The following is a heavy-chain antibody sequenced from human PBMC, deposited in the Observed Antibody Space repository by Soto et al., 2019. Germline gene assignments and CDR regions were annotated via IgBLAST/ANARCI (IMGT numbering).Heavy chain of an antibody. Sequence: ASVNVSCKASGDTLTNYGISWVRQAPGQGLEWMGWMSTYNGNTNYAQKFQGRVTMTTDTSATTCYMELRSLTSDDTAVYYCARDIFRVNILLDYWGQGAMVTVSA. J-gene: IGHJ4*02. CDR2: MSTYNGNT. V-gene: IGHV1-18*01. CDR1: GDTLTNYG. CDR3: ARDIFRVNILLDY. D-gene: IGHD3-3*01.